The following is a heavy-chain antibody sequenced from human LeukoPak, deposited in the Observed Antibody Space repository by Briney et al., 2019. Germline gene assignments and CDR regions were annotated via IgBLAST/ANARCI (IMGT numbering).Heavy chain of an antibody. CDR2: IYYSGST. CDR1: GGSISSYY. J-gene: IGHJ4*02. V-gene: IGHV4-59*12. D-gene: IGHD3-10*01. Sequence: PSETLSLTCTVSGGSISSYYWSWIRQPPGKGLEWIGYIYYSGSTNYNPSLKSRVTISVDTSKNQFSLKLSSVTAADTAVYYCASAWFGELRWGQGTLVTVSS. CDR3: ASAWFGELR.